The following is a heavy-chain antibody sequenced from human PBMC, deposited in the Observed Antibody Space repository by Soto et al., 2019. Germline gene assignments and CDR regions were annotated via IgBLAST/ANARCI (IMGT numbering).Heavy chain of an antibody. CDR1: GGTFSSHA. J-gene: IGHJ6*02. D-gene: IGHD6-19*01. Sequence: SVKVSFKASGGTFSSHAISWVRQAPGQGLEWMGGIIPIFGTANYAQKFQGRVTITADESTSTAYMELSSLRSEDTAVYYCARDGIAVAGMSYYYYGMDVWGQGTTVTVSS. CDR2: IIPIFGTA. V-gene: IGHV1-69*13. CDR3: ARDGIAVAGMSYYYYGMDV.